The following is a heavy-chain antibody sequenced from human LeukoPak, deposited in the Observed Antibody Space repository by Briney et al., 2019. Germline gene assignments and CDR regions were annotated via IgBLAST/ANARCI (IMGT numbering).Heavy chain of an antibody. CDR1: GFTFEDFT. CDR2: ITWDGENI. CDR3: SKGDDRYGFDY. Sequence: TGGSLRLSCAASGFTFEDFTMHCVRQDPGKALEWVSLITWDGENIEYQDSVKGRFTISRDNSENSLYLQMKSLKTEDTALYYCSKGDDRYGFDYWGQGTLVTVSS. D-gene: IGHD5-18*01. J-gene: IGHJ4*02. V-gene: IGHV3-43*01.